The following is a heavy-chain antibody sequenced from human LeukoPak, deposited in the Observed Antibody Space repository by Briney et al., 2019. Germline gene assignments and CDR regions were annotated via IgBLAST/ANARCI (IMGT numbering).Heavy chain of an antibody. CDR3: ARDVLGYSYGGDYFDY. J-gene: IGHJ4*02. V-gene: IGHV4-31*03. CDR2: IYYSGST. CDR1: GGSISSGGYY. Sequence: SETLSLTCTVSGGSISSGGYYWSWIRQHPGKGLEWIGYIYYSGSTYYNPSLKSRVTISVDTSKNQFSLKLSSVTAADTAVYYCARDVLGYSYGGDYFDYWGQGTLVTVSS. D-gene: IGHD5-18*01.